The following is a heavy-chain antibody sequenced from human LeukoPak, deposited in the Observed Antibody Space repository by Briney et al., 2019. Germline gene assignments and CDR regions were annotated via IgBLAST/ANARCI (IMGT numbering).Heavy chain of an antibody. V-gene: IGHV1-18*04. CDR3: ARDRWYYGSGSSPLDY. Sequence: ASVKVSCKASGYTFTSYGISWVRQAPGQGLEWMGWISAYNGNTNYAQKLQGRVTMSTDTSTSTAYMELRSLRSDDTAVYYCARDRWYYGSGSSPLDYWGQGTLVTVSS. J-gene: IGHJ4*02. CDR2: ISAYNGNT. D-gene: IGHD3-10*01. CDR1: GYTFTSYG.